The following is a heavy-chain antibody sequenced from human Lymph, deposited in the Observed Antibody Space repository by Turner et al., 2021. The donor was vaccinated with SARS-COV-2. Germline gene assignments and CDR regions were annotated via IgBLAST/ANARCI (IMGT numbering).Heavy chain of an antibody. V-gene: IGHV3-43*02. Sequence: VQLVESGGGVVQPGGSLRLSCAASGFTFDDYAWHWVRQAPGKGLEWVSLISGDGGSTYSADSVKGRFTISRDNSKNSLYLQMNSLRTEDTALYYCAKDPGYCSGGSCYSRTYFDYWGQGTLVTVSS. CDR3: AKDPGYCSGGSCYSRTYFDY. J-gene: IGHJ4*02. CDR2: ISGDGGST. CDR1: GFTFDDYA. D-gene: IGHD2-15*01.